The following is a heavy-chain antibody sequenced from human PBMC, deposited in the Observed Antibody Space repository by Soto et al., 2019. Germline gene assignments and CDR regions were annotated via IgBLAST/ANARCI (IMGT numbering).Heavy chain of an antibody. Sequence: PSETLSLTCAVYGGSFSGYYWSWIRQPPGKGLEWIGEINHSGSTNYNPSLKSRVTISVDTSKNQSSLKLSTVTAADTAVYYCARLTAEGSYYYYGMDVWGQGTTVTVSS. D-gene: IGHD6-13*01. CDR2: INHSGST. CDR1: GGSFSGYY. V-gene: IGHV4-34*01. CDR3: ARLTAEGSYYYYGMDV. J-gene: IGHJ6*02.